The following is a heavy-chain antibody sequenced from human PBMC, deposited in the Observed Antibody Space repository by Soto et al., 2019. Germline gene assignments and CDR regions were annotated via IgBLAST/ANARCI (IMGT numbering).Heavy chain of an antibody. Sequence: SETLSLTCNVSGGSISNYHWSWIRQPPGKGLEWIGYINNSGSTNYNPSLKSRVTISVDTSNNQISLKVTSVTAEDTAVYYCAKARAQYYDFWSGYPVDYWGQGTLVPVSS. CDR1: GGSISNYH. D-gene: IGHD3-3*01. CDR3: AKARAQYYDFWSGYPVDY. V-gene: IGHV4-59*12. J-gene: IGHJ4*02. CDR2: INNSGST.